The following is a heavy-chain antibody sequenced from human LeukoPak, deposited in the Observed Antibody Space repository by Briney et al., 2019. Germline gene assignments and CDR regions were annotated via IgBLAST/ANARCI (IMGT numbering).Heavy chain of an antibody. Sequence: SETLSLTCAVSGGSISSSNWWSWARQPPGKGLEWIGEIYHSGSTNYNPSLKSRVTISVDKSKNQFSLKLSSVTAADTAVYYCARDYGDYVGYYFDYWGQGTLVTVSS. CDR1: GGSISSSNW. V-gene: IGHV4-4*02. D-gene: IGHD4-17*01. J-gene: IGHJ4*02. CDR3: ARDYGDYVGYYFDY. CDR2: IYHSGST.